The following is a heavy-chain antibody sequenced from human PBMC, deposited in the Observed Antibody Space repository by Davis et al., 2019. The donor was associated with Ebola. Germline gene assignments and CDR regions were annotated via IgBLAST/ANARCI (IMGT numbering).Heavy chain of an antibody. CDR2: INPSGGST. D-gene: IGHD2-15*01. CDR3: ARERIVVVVAAIGGYYYYGMDV. J-gene: IGHJ6*02. Sequence: ASVKVSCKASGYTFTSYYMHWVRQAPGQGLEWMGIINPSGGSTSYAQKFQGRVTMTRDTSTSTVYMELSSLRSEDTAVCYCARERIVVVVAAIGGYYYYGMDVWGQGTTVTVSS. CDR1: GYTFTSYY. V-gene: IGHV1-46*01.